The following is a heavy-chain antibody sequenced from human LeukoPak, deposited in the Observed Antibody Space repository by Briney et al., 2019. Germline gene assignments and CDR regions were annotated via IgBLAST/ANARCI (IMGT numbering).Heavy chain of an antibody. CDR2: INHSGST. Sequence: SETLSLTCAVYGGSFSGYYWSWIRQPPGKGLEWIGEINHSGSTNYNPSLKSRVTISVDTSKNQFSLKLSSVTAADTAVYYCARKRVDTAMVTIFDYWGQGTLVTVSS. CDR1: GGSFSGYY. V-gene: IGHV4-34*01. D-gene: IGHD5-18*01. CDR3: ARKRVDTAMVTIFDY. J-gene: IGHJ4*02.